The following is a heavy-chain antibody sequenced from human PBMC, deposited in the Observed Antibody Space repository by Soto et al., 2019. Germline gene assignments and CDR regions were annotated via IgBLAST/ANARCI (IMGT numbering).Heavy chain of an antibody. CDR3: AKSRDGYSFYYFYGMDV. Sequence: LRLSCAASGFTFSNYGMHWVRQAPGKGLEWVAAILYDGSNTYYADSVKGRFTISRDNSKNTLYLQMNSLRAEDTAVYHCAKSRDGYSFYYFYGMDVWGQGTTVTVSS. J-gene: IGHJ6*02. V-gene: IGHV3-30*18. CDR1: GFTFSNYG. CDR2: ILYDGSNT. D-gene: IGHD4-4*01.